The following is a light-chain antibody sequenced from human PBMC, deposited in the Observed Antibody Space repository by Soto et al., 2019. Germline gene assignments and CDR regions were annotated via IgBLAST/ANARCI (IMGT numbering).Light chain of an antibody. Sequence: DIQMTQSPSTLSASLGDRVTIACRASQSVSRSLAWYQQKPGKAPKLLISDVSDLKSGVPSRFSGSGSGTDFTLTISSLQPDDFATHYCQQYKSYKTFGQGTKVDIK. V-gene: IGKV1-5*01. CDR2: DVS. CDR1: QSVSRS. J-gene: IGKJ1*01. CDR3: QQYKSYKT.